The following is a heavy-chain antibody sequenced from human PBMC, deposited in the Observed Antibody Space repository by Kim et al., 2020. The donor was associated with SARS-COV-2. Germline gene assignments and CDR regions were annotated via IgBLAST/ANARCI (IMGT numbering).Heavy chain of an antibody. CDR2: IYYTEST. CDR3: ARNYGYGSGSFYSY. Sequence: SETLSLTCTVSGDSIGSYYWTWIRQPPGKGLEWIGDIYYTESTNYYPSLKSRVAISVDTSKNQFSLKLSSVTAEDTAVYYCARNYGYGSGSFYSYWGQGILVTVSS. J-gene: IGHJ4*02. V-gene: IGHV4-59*08. D-gene: IGHD3-10*01. CDR1: GDSIGSYY.